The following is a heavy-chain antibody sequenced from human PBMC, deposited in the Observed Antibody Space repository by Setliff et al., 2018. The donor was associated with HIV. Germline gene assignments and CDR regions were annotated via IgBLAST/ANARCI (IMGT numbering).Heavy chain of an antibody. D-gene: IGHD5-18*01. J-gene: IGHJ4*02. Sequence: SETLSLTCRVSGGSISRYHWSWIRQPPGKGLEWIGHIYKSGSANYSPSLKGRVTISADTSRNQFSLKLTSVTAADTAIYYCGRLSDTAMASFDSWGQGTLVTV. CDR3: GRLSDTAMASFDS. CDR2: IYKSGSA. V-gene: IGHV4-4*08. CDR1: GGSISRYH.